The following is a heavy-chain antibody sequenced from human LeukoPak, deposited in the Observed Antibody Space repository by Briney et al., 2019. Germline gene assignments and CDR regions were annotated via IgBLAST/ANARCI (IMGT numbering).Heavy chain of an antibody. D-gene: IGHD3-10*01. V-gene: IGHV3-23*01. J-gene: IGHJ4*02. CDR2: ISGSGGST. CDR1: GFTFSSYA. CDR3: ASDLTLGGHFAY. Sequence: GGSLRLSCAASGFTFSSYAMSWVRQAPGKGLEWVSAISGSGGSTYYADSVKGRFTISRDNSKNTLYLQMNSLRAEDTAVYYCASDLTLGGHFAYWGQGTLVTVSS.